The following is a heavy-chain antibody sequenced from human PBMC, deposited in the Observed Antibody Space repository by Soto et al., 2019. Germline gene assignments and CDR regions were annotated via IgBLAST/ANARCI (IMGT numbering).Heavy chain of an antibody. CDR3: ARGGYYDILTGYPSTDY. CDR1: GFTFSSYS. D-gene: IGHD3-9*01. Sequence: EVQLVESGGGLVKPGGSLRLSCAASGFTFSSYSMNWVRQAPGEGLEWVSSISSSSSYIYYADSVKGRFTISRDNAKNSLYRQMNSLRAEDTAVYYWARGGYYDILTGYPSTDYWGQGTLVTVSS. J-gene: IGHJ4*02. V-gene: IGHV3-21*01. CDR2: ISSSSSYI.